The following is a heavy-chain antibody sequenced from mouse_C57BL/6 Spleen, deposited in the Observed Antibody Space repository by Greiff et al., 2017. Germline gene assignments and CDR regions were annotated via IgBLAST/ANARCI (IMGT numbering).Heavy chain of an antibody. V-gene: IGHV1-15*01. J-gene: IGHJ4*01. D-gene: IGHD1-1*01. CDR2: IDPETGGT. Sequence: VQLQQSGAELVRPGASVTLSCKASGYTFTDYEMHWVKQTPVHGLEWIGAIDPETGGTAYNQKFKGKAILTADKSSSTAYMELRSLTSEDSAVYYCTRWGTTDYAMDYWGQGTSVTVSS. CDR1: GYTFTDYE. CDR3: TRWGTTDYAMDY.